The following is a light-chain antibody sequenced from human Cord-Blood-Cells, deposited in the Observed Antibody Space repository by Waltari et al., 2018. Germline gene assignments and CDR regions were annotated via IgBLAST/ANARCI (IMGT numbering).Light chain of an antibody. J-gene: IGKJ2*01. CDR3: QQLNSDPYT. CDR2: AAS. Sequence: DIQLTQSPSFLSASVGARVTITCRASQGISSYLAWYQQKPGKAPQLLISAASTLKSGVPSRFSGSGAGTEFNLRSRSLQTEDFASYYCQQLNSDPYTFGQGTKLEIK. CDR1: QGISSY. V-gene: IGKV1-9*01.